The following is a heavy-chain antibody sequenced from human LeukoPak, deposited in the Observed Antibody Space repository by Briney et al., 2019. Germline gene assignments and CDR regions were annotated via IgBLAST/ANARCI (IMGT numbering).Heavy chain of an antibody. CDR2: IYYSGST. J-gene: IGHJ4*02. CDR3: ARVNYDILTGSGAHFDY. V-gene: IGHV4-59*08. CDR1: GGSISSYY. D-gene: IGHD3-9*01. Sequence: ASETLSLTCTVSGGSISSYYWSWIRQPPGKGLEWIGYIYYSGSTNYNPSLKSRVTISVDTSKNQFSLKLSSVTAADTAVYYCARVNYDILTGSGAHFDYWGQGTLVTVSS.